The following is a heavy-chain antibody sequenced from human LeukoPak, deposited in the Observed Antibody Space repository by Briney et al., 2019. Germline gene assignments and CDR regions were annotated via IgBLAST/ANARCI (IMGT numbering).Heavy chain of an antibody. CDR2: ISAYNGNT. J-gene: IGHJ5*02. D-gene: IGHD3-3*01. CDR3: ARGLDFWSGYYTAGWFDP. Sequence: GASVTVSCKASGYTFTSYGISWVRQAPGQGLEWMGWISAYNGNTNYAQKLQGRVTMTTDTSTSTAYMELRSLRSDDTAVYYCARGLDFWSGYYTAGWFDPWGQGTLVTVSS. V-gene: IGHV1-18*01. CDR1: GYTFTSYG.